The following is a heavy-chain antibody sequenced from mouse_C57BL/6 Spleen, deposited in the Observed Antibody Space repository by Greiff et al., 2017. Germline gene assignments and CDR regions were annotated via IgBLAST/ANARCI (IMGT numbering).Heavy chain of an antibody. D-gene: IGHD3-1*01. V-gene: IGHV1-18*01. CDR1: GYTFTDYN. CDR2: INPNNGGT. CDR3: ARKGLQYYFDC. J-gene: IGHJ2*01. Sequence: VQLQQSGPELVKPGASVKISCKASGYTFTDYNMDWVKQSHGKSLEWIGDINPNNGGTIYNQKFKGKATLTVDKSSSTAYMGLRSLTSEDTAVYYCARKGLQYYFDCWGQGTTLTVSS.